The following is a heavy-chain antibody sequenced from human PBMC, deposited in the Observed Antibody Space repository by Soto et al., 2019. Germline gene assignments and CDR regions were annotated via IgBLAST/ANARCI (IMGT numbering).Heavy chain of an antibody. V-gene: IGHV4-59*08. D-gene: IGHD6-13*01. J-gene: IGHJ5*02. Sequence: QVQLQESGPGLVKPSETLSLTCTVSGGSISSYYWSWIRQPPGKGLEWIGYIYYSGSTNYNPSLKSRVTISVDTSKNQFSLKLSSVTAVDTAVYYCARAKAPLYSSSWYWFDPWGQGTLVTVSS. CDR1: GGSISSYY. CDR3: ARAKAPLYSSSWYWFDP. CDR2: IYYSGST.